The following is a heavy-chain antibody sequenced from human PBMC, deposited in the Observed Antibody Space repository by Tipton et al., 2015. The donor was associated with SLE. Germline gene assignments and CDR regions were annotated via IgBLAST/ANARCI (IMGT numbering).Heavy chain of an antibody. Sequence: SLRLSCAASGFTFSSYWMSWVRQAPGKGLEWVANIKQDGSEKYYVDSVKGRFTISRDNAKNSLYLQMNSLRAEDTAVYYCASIAAAGKWYFDLWGRGTLVTVSS. CDR3: ASIAAAGKWYFDL. J-gene: IGHJ2*01. CDR2: IKQDGSEK. D-gene: IGHD6-13*01. V-gene: IGHV3-7*01. CDR1: GFTFSSYW.